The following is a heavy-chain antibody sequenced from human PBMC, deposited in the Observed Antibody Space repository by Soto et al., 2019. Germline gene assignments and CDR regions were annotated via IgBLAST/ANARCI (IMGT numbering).Heavy chain of an antibody. V-gene: IGHV4-59*01. CDR1: GGSISSYY. CDR3: ARSGSYYIDY. Sequence: QVQLQESGPGLVKPSETLSLTCTVSGGSISSYYWSWIRQPPGKGLEWIGYIYYSGSTNYNPSLKCRVTISVDTSKNQFYLKVRSVTAADTAVYYCARSGSYYIDYWGQGTLVTVSS. J-gene: IGHJ4*02. CDR2: IYYSGST. D-gene: IGHD1-26*01.